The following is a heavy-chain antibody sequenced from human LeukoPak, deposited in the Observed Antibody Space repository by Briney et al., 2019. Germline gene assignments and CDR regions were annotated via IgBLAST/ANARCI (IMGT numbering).Heavy chain of an antibody. J-gene: IGHJ4*02. D-gene: IGHD3-22*01. V-gene: IGHV3-48*01. CDR3: ARDFHRRLYDSSGYYLY. CDR1: GFTFSTFP. Sequence: GGSLRLSCAASGFTFSTFPMNWVRQAPGKGLEWILYISSSGDTKYHSDSVSGRFTISRDNAKNSLYLQMNSLRAEDTAVYYCARDFHRRLYDSSGYYLYWGQGTLVTVSS. CDR2: ISSSGDTK.